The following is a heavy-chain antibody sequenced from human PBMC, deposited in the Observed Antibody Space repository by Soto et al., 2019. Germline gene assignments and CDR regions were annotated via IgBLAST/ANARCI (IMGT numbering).Heavy chain of an antibody. Sequence: GALRLSCAASGFTFSSYWMSWVRQAPGKGLEWVANIKQDGSEKYYVDSVKGRFTISRDNAKNSLYLQMNSLRAEDTAVYYCVRMAVAGPSPNFDYWGQGTLVTVSS. CDR2: IKQDGSEK. CDR1: GFTFSSYW. D-gene: IGHD6-19*01. V-gene: IGHV3-7*03. CDR3: VRMAVAGPSPNFDY. J-gene: IGHJ4*02.